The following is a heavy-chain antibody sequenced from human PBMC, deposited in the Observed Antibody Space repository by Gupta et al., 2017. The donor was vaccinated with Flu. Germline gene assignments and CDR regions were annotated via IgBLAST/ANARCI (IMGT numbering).Heavy chain of an antibody. V-gene: IGHV3-7*01. D-gene: IGHD5-24*01. CDR3: ARNRGWEQFDY. CDR2: KNQDGTTK. CDR1: GFTFSDSW. Sequence: EVHLVESGGGLVQPGGSLRLSCAASGFTFSDSWMNWVRQPPGKGLEWVANKNQDGTTKNYVDSLKDRFTVSRDNAKNSLYLQMDSQRAEDTAVYFCARNRGWEQFDYWGQGTLVTVSS. J-gene: IGHJ4*02.